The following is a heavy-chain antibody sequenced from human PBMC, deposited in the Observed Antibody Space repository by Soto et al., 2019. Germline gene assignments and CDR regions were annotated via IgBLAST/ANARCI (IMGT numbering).Heavy chain of an antibody. D-gene: IGHD3-10*01. CDR2: IYPGDSDT. Sequence: GESLKISCKGSGYSFTSYWIGWVRQMPGKGLEWMGIIYPGDSDTRYSPSFQGQVTISADKSISTAYLQWSSLKASDTAMYYCARPNRSVLLWFGELRDSYYFDYWGQGTLVTVSS. J-gene: IGHJ4*02. V-gene: IGHV5-51*01. CDR3: ARPNRSVLLWFGELRDSYYFDY. CDR1: GYSFTSYW.